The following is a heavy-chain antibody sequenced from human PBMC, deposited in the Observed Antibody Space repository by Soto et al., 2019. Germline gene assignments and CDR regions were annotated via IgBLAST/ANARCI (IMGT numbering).Heavy chain of an antibody. D-gene: IGHD4-17*01. J-gene: IGHJ4*02. V-gene: IGHV4-59*01. CDR1: GGSMKIYV. CDR3: ARVYGDCFDY. CDR2: IYYSGST. Sequence: GGSMKIYVGGWIRQPPGKGLEWIGYIYYSGSTNYNPSLKSRVTISVDTSKNQFSLKLSSVTAADTAVYYCARVYGDCFDYWGQGTLVTVSS.